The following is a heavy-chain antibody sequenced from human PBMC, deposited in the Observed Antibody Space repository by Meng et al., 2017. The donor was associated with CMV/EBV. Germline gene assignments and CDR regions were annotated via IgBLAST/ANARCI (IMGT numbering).Heavy chain of an antibody. V-gene: IGHV3-74*01. Sequence: LSCAASGFNFSVFWMHWVRQAPGKGLMWVARINPEETTTTYADAVQGRFIISRDNARNTLYLQMNSLRVDDTAIYYCARGGLEPVDYWGRGTLVTVSS. D-gene: IGHD3-10*01. CDR3: ARGGLEPVDY. CDR1: GFNFSVFW. J-gene: IGHJ4*02. CDR2: INPEETTT.